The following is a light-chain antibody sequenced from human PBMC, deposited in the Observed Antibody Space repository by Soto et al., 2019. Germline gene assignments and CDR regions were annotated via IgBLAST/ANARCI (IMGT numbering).Light chain of an antibody. J-gene: IGKJ1*01. CDR2: DAS. V-gene: IGKV3-11*01. Sequence: EVVLTQSPATLSLSPGERATLSCRASRSVSNFLAWYQQKSGQAPRLLIYDASNRATGIPARFSGSGSGTDFTLTIISLEPDDFAVYYCQQRNNWPTFGQGTKVEVK. CDR3: QQRNNWPT. CDR1: RSVSNF.